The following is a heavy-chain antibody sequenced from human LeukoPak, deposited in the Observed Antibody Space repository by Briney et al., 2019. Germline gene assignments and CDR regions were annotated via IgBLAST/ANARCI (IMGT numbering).Heavy chain of an antibody. J-gene: IGHJ4*02. V-gene: IGHV4-30-4*01. CDR1: NDSISSGDYY. CDR2: IFHRGGT. D-gene: IGHD2-15*01. Sequence: SETLSLTCTVSNDSISSGDYYWNWIRQPPGKGLEWIGYIFHRGGTSYNPSLKSRILFSVDTSQNQFSLKLNSVTAADTVVYCVREILYCSGGSCYRGPFDNWGQGTLVTVSA. CDR3: VREILYCSGGSCYRGPFDN.